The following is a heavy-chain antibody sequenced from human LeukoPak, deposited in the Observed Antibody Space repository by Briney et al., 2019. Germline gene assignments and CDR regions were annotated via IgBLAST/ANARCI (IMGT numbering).Heavy chain of an antibody. CDR1: GFTFSSYA. Sequence: GGSLRLSCAASGFTFSSYAMSWVRQAPGKGLEWVSAISGSGGSTYYADSVKGRFTISRDNSKNTLYLQMNSLRAEDTAVYYCARGDSSESEWFDLWGQGTLATVSS. CDR2: ISGSGGST. V-gene: IGHV3-23*01. D-gene: IGHD3-22*01. J-gene: IGHJ5*02. CDR3: ARGDSSESEWFDL.